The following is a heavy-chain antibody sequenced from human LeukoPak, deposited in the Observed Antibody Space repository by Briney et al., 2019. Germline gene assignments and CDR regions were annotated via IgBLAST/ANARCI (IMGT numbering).Heavy chain of an antibody. J-gene: IGHJ4*02. CDR1: GGSISTYY. Sequence: SETLSLTSTVSGGSISTYYWNWIRQPPGKGLEWMGHIHTSGASRYYPSLESRLTLSIDTSRNHLSLKLTSVTAADTAVYFCARLGSYHDFWGQGALVTVSS. CDR2: IHTSGAS. V-gene: IGHV4-4*09. CDR3: ARLGSYHDF. D-gene: IGHD1-26*01.